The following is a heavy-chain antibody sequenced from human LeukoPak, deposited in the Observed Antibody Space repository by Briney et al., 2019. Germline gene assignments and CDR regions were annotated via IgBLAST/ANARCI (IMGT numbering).Heavy chain of an antibody. V-gene: IGHV3-30*02. D-gene: IGHD2-8*01. CDR1: GFTFSSYG. J-gene: IGHJ4*02. Sequence: GGSLRLXCAASGFTFSSYGMHWVRQAPGRGLEWVAFIRYDGSNKYYADSVKGRFTISRDNPKNTLYLQMNSLRAEDTAVYYCAKDLLGVYCTNGVCYQNYWGQGTLVTVSS. CDR2: IRYDGSNK. CDR3: AKDLLGVYCTNGVCYQNY.